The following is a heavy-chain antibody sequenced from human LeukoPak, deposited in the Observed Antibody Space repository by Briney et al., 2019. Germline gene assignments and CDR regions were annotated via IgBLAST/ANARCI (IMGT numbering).Heavy chain of an antibody. CDR2: IYPRDSDT. Sequence: GESLKISCTASGYDFANSWIGWVRQMPGKGLEGMGLIYPRDSDTIYSPSFQGPGTISADKSIRTANLQGNSLSASDTAMYYCARGEREMAPRKAGFDYWGQGHLVTVSS. D-gene: IGHD5-24*01. J-gene: IGHJ4*02. CDR3: ARGEREMAPRKAGFDY. V-gene: IGHV5-51*01. CDR1: GYDFANSW.